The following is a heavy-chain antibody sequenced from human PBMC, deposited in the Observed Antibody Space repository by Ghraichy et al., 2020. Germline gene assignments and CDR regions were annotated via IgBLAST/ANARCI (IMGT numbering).Heavy chain of an antibody. J-gene: IGHJ4*02. CDR2: INANGRNT. CDR1: GFTFSSYA. CDR3: ARIIVVVTPTYDY. D-gene: IGHD3-22*01. Sequence: GGSLRLSCAASGFTFSSYAMTWVRQAPGRGLEWVSAINANGRNTYYADSVKGRFTISRDNSRNTLYLQMNSLRAEDTAVYYCARIIVVVTPTYDYWGQGALVTISS. V-gene: IGHV3-23*01.